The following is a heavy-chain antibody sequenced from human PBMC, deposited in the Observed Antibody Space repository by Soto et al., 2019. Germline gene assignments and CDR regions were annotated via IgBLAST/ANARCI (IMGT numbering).Heavy chain of an antibody. J-gene: IGHJ4*02. CDR3: AKSRYYYDSSGYSYFDY. Sequence: PGGSLRLSCAASGFTFSSYAMSWVRQAPGKGLEWVSAISGSGGSTYYADSVKGRFTISRDNSKNTLYLQMNSLRAEDTAVYYCAKSRYYYDSSGYSYFDYWGQGTLVTVSS. CDR2: ISGSGGST. V-gene: IGHV3-23*01. D-gene: IGHD3-22*01. CDR1: GFTFSSYA.